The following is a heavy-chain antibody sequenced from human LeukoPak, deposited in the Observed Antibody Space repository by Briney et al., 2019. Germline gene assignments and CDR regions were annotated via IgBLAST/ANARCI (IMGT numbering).Heavy chain of an antibody. Sequence: SQTLSLTCAISGDSVSSNSVTGNWIRKSPSRALECLGRTYYRSTWYNDYAVSVRGRITVNPDTSKNQFSLHLNSVTPEDTAVYYCARRLTQYDCFDPWGQGILVTVSS. CDR3: ARRLTQYDCFDP. V-gene: IGHV6-1*01. CDR1: GDSVSSNSVT. J-gene: IGHJ5*02. D-gene: IGHD2-2*01. CDR2: TYYRSTWYN.